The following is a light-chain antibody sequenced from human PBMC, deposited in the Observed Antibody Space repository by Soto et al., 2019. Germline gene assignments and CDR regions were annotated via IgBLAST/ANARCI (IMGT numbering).Light chain of an antibody. J-gene: IGKJ5*01. V-gene: IGKV1-5*03. CDR2: KAS. CDR1: QTISSW. Sequence: IQLTQSPSSRSASVGDRVTIACRASQTISSWLAWYQQKPGKAPKXLIYKASTLKSGVPSRFSGSGSGTDFTLTISSLQPEDFATYYCQQSYSTMITFGQGTRLEIK. CDR3: QQSYSTMIT.